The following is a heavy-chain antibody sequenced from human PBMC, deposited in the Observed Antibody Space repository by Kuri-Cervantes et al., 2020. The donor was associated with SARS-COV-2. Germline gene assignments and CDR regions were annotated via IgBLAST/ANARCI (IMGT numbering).Heavy chain of an antibody. J-gene: IGHJ6*03. CDR2: IYHSGST. V-gene: IGHV4-38-2*02. D-gene: IGHD3-9*01. CDR3: ARRSYYDFFTGYYIPFYMDV. CDR1: GGSISSYY. Sequence: SETLSLTCTVSGGSISSYYWGWIRQPPGKGLEWIGSIYHSGSTYYNPSLKSRVTISVDTSKNQFSLKLSSVTAADTAVYYCARRSYYDFFTGYYIPFYMDVWGKGTTVTVSS.